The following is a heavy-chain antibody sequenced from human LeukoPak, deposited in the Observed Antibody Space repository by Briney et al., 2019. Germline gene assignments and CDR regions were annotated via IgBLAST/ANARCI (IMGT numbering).Heavy chain of an antibody. CDR2: ISCDGSNK. D-gene: IGHD6-13*01. CDR1: GFTFSSYA. V-gene: IGHV3-30-3*01. Sequence: SLRLSCAASGFTFSSYAMHWVRQAPGKGLEWVAVISCDGSNKYYADSVKGRFTISRDNSKNTLYLQMNSLRAEDTAVYYCARDPWQQLAPNYMDVWGKGTTVTVSS. CDR3: ARDPWQQLAPNYMDV. J-gene: IGHJ6*03.